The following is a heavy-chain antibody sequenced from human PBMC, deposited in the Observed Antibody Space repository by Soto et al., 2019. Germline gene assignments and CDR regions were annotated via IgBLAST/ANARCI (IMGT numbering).Heavy chain of an antibody. CDR3: ARGRSGWYYYYYYGMDV. CDR1: GYTFTGYY. V-gene: IGHV1-2*02. CDR2: INPNSGGT. D-gene: IGHD6-19*01. J-gene: IGHJ6*02. Sequence: ASVKVSCKASGYTFTGYYMQWVRQAPGQGLEWMGWINPNSGGTNYAQKFQGRVTMTRDTSISTAYMELSRLRSDDTAVYYCARGRSGWYYYYYYGMDVWGQGTTVTVYS.